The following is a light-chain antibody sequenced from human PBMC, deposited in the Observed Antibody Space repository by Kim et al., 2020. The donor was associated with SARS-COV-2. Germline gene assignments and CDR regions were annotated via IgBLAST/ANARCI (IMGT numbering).Light chain of an antibody. CDR3: QTWGTGSRGV. Sequence: VKLTCTLSSGHSSYAIAWHQQQPEKGHRYLMKLNSDGSHSKGDGIPDRFSGSSSGAERYLTISSLQSEDEADYYCQTWGTGSRGVFGGGTQLTVL. CDR1: SGHSSYA. V-gene: IGLV4-69*01. J-gene: IGLJ2*01. CDR2: LNSDGSH.